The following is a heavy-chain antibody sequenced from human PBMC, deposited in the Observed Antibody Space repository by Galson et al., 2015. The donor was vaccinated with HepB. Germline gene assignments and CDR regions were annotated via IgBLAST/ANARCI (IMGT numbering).Heavy chain of an antibody. CDR2: IYGGGST. Sequence: SLRLSCAASGFTVSSNYMSWVRQAPGRGLQWVSVIYGGGSTYYADSVKGRLTISRDNSKNTVDLQMKNLRAENTAVYYCARDLSSGSYYGMDVWGQGTTVTVSS. D-gene: IGHD1-26*01. V-gene: IGHV3-53*01. J-gene: IGHJ6*02. CDR3: ARDLSSGSYYGMDV. CDR1: GFTVSSNY.